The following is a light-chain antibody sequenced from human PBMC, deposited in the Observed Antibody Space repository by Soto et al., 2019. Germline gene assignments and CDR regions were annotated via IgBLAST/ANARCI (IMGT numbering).Light chain of an antibody. J-gene: IGLJ1*01. V-gene: IGLV1-40*01. CDR2: ANT. CDR3: QSYDSGVTGSV. Sequence: QSALTQPPSVSGAPGQRVTISCTGSSSNIGAGYDVHWYQQLPGTAPKLLIYANTNRPSGVPDRFSGSKSGTSASLAITGLQAEDEADYYCQSYDSGVTGSVFGTGTKVTVL. CDR1: SSNIGAGYD.